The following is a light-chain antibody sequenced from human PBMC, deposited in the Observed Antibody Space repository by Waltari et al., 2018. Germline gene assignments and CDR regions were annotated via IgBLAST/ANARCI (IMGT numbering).Light chain of an antibody. CDR1: QSISKY. CDR3: QEYGSLPAT. V-gene: IGKV3-20*01. CDR2: DAS. J-gene: IGKJ1*01. Sequence: EIMLTQSPGTLSLSPGERATLSCRASQSISKYLAWYQQKPGQAPSLLIYDASSRATGIPDRFSGSGSGTDFSLTISRLEPEDFAVYYCQEYGSLPATFGQGTKVEIK.